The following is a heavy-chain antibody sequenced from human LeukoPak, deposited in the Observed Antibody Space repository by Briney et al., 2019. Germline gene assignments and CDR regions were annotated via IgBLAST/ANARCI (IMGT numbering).Heavy chain of an antibody. CDR1: GYSFTSYW. D-gene: IGHD3-9*01. V-gene: IGHV5-51*01. Sequence: GESLKISCKGSGYSFTSYWIGWVRQMPGKGLEWMGIIYPGDSDNRYSPSFQGQVTISADKSISTAYLQWSSLKASDTAMYYCARPILTGSDAFDIWGQGTMVTVSS. CDR3: ARPILTGSDAFDI. CDR2: IYPGDSDN. J-gene: IGHJ3*02.